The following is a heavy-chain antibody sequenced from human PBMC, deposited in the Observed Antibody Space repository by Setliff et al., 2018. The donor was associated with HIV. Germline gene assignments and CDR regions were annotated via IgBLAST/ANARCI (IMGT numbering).Heavy chain of an antibody. J-gene: IGHJ6*02. CDR1: GYSFVDFW. CDR3: ARGSLRGVLALGMDV. D-gene: IGHD3-10*01. CDR2: IKSDGTEK. Sequence: GESLKISCHLSGYSFVDFWIGWVRQMPGKGLEWVGNIKSDGTEKNYADSVRGRFTISRDNAKSSLYLQMNSLRAEDTAIYYCARGSLRGVLALGMDVWGQGTTVTVSS. V-gene: IGHV3-7*02.